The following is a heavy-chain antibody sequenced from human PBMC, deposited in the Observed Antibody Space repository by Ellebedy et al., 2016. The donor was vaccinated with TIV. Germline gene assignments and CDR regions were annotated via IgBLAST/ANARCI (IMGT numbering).Heavy chain of an antibody. CDR3: ARVGDPGLERGY. J-gene: IGHJ4*02. CDR2: IIPIFGTA. Sequence: SVKVSCXASGGTFSSYAISWVRQAPGQGLEWMGGIIPIFGTANYAQKFQGRVTITADESTSTAYMELSSLRSEDTAVYYCARVGDPGLERGYWGQGTLVTVSS. D-gene: IGHD3-16*01. V-gene: IGHV1-69*13. CDR1: GGTFSSYA.